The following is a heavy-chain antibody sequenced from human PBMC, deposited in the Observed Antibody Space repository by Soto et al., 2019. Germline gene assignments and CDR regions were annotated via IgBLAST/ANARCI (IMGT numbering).Heavy chain of an antibody. J-gene: IGHJ4*02. V-gene: IGHV1-46*03. CDR3: ARGVLLWFGELYYFDY. Sequence: GASVKVSCKAFGYTFTSYYMHWVRQAPGQGLEWMGIINPISGSTNYAQKFQGRVTVTRDTSTSTVYMELSSLRSEDTAVYYCARGVLLWFGELYYFDYWGQGTLVTVSS. CDR2: INPISGST. D-gene: IGHD3-10*01. CDR1: GYTFTSYY.